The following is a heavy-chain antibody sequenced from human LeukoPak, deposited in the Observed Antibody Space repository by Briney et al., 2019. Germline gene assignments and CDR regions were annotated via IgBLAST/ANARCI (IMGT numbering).Heavy chain of an antibody. D-gene: IGHD5-18*01. CDR2: ISSSSSYI. J-gene: IGHJ4*02. V-gene: IGHV3-21*01. CDR1: GFTFSSYS. CDR3: ARGDHSYGFGIGYY. Sequence: GGSLRLSCAASGFTFSSYSMNWVRQAPGKELEWVSSISSSSSYIYYADSVKGRFTISRDNANNSLYLQMNSLRAEDTAVYYCARGDHSYGFGIGYYWGQGTLVTVSS.